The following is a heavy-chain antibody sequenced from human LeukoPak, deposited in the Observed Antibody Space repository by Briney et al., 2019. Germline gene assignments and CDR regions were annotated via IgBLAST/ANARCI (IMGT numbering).Heavy chain of an antibody. D-gene: IGHD2-8*01. J-gene: IGHJ6*02. V-gene: IGHV1-46*01. CDR2: INPSGGST. CDR1: GYNFISYY. Sequence: ASVKVSCKASGYNFISYYMHWVRRAPGQGLEWMGIINPSGGSTSYAQKFQDRVTMTRDTSTSTVYMGLSSLKSEDTAVYYCAREDVVLVDAVRYYYYGMDVWGQGTTVTVSS. CDR3: AREDVVLVDAVRYYYYGMDV.